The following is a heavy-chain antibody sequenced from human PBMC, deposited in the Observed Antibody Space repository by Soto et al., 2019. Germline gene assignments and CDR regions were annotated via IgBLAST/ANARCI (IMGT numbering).Heavy chain of an antibody. CDR2: IIPILGIA. D-gene: IGHD3-3*01. V-gene: IGHV1-69*04. Sequence: RASVKVSCKASGGTFSSYTISWVRQAPGQGLEWMGRIIPILGIANYAQKFQGRVTITADKSTSTAYMELSSLRSEDTAVYYCARDNSKSTIFGVAIGWFDPWGQGTLVTVSS. CDR1: GGTFSSYT. CDR3: ARDNSKSTIFGVAIGWFDP. J-gene: IGHJ5*02.